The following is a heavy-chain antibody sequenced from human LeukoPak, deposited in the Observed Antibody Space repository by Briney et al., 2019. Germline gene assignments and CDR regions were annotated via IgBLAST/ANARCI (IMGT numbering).Heavy chain of an antibody. J-gene: IGHJ4*02. CDR1: GYTFTSYG. V-gene: IGHV1-18*01. CDR3: GRTDSSGYYHFDC. D-gene: IGHD3-22*01. CDR2: ISAYNSHT. Sequence: ASVKVSCKASGYTFTSYGISWVRQAPGQGLEWMGWISAYNSHTNYAQKLQGRVTMTTDTSTSTAYMELRSLRSDDTAVYYCGRTDSSGYYHFDCWGQGTLVTVSS.